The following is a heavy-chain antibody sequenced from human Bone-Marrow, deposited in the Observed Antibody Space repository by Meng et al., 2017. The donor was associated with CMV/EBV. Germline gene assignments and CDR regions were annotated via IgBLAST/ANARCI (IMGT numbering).Heavy chain of an antibody. Sequence: GGSLRLSCAASGFTVSSIYMSWVRQPPGKGLEWVSIIYSDGSTDYADSVKGRFTISRDNSKNTLYLQMNSLRAEDTAVYYCARDGAATYGMDVWGQGTTVTVSS. D-gene: IGHD6-13*01. J-gene: IGHJ6*02. V-gene: IGHV3-53*01. CDR1: GFTVSSIY. CDR3: ARDGAATYGMDV. CDR2: IYSDGST.